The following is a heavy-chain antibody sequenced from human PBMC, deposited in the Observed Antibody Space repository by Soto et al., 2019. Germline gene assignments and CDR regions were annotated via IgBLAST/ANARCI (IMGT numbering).Heavy chain of an antibody. CDR3: ARDHGSSWVYYGMDV. D-gene: IGHD6-13*01. V-gene: IGHV3-33*01. CDR1: GFTFSSYG. CDR2: IWYDGSNK. Sequence: QVQLVESGGGVVQPGRSLRLSCAASGFTFSSYGMHWVRQAPGKGLEWVAVIWYDGSNKYYADSVKGRFTISRDNSKNTLYLQMNSLRAEDTAVYYCARDHGSSWVYYGMDVWGQGTTVTVSS. J-gene: IGHJ6*02.